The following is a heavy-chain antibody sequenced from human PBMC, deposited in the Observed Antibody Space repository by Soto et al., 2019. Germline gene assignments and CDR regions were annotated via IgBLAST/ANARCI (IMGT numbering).Heavy chain of an antibody. CDR1: GFTFSSYA. CDR3: TTAGPAARYYFDY. Sequence: GGSLRLSCAASGFTFSSYAMSWVRQSPGNGLEWVGRIKSKTDGGTTDYAAHVKGRFTISRDDSKNTLYLQMNSLKTEDTAVYYCTTAGPAARYYFDYWGQGTLVTVSS. V-gene: IGHV3-15*01. J-gene: IGHJ4*02. CDR2: IKSKTDGGTT. D-gene: IGHD2-2*01.